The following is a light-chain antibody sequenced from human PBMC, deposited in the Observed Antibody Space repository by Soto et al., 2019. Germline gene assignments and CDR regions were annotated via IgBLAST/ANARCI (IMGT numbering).Light chain of an antibody. CDR2: SDD. CDR3: ASWEDSLNGWV. V-gene: IGLV1-40*01. CDR1: SSNIGAGYD. J-gene: IGLJ3*02. Sequence: QSVLTQPPSVSGAPGQRVTISCTGSSSNIGAGYDVHWYQQLPGTAPKVLIYSDDQRPSGVPDRFSGSRSGSSASLAISGLQSGDEADYYCASWEDSLNGWVIGGGTQMT.